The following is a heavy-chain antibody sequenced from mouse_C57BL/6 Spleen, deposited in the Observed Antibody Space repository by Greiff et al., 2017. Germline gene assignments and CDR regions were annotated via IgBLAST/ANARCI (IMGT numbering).Heavy chain of an antibody. CDR2: IDPANGNT. D-gene: IGHD2-1*01. Sequence: EVKLQESVAELVRPGASVKLSCTASGFNIKNTYMHWVKQRPEQGLEWIGRIDPANGNTKYAPKFQGKATITADTSSNTAYLQLSSLTSEDTAIYYCARTVYYGNWYFDVWGTGTTVTVSS. CDR3: ARTVYYGNWYFDV. V-gene: IGHV14-3*01. CDR1: GFNIKNTY. J-gene: IGHJ1*03.